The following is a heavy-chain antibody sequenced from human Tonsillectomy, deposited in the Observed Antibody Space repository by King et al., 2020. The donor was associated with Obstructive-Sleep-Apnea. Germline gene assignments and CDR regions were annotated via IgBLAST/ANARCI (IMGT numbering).Heavy chain of an antibody. D-gene: IGHD4-11*01. CDR3: ARDGLQPYYFDY. CDR2: SYHIGTT. V-gene: IGHV4-38-2*02. Sequence: QLQESGPGLWKPSETLYLTCTVSGYSISSGDYWGWIRQPPGQGLEGIGSSYHIGTTYYNPSLTSRVTISVDTSKNQFSLKLSSVTAADTAVYYCARDGLQPYYFDYWGQGTLVTVSS. CDR1: GYSISSGDY. J-gene: IGHJ4*02.